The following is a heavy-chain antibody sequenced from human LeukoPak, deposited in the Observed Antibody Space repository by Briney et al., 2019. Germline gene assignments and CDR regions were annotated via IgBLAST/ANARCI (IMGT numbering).Heavy chain of an antibody. CDR1: GGTFSSYA. D-gene: IGHD2-15*01. CDR3: ARVGYCSGGSCYGAFDI. CDR2: IIPIFGTA. Sequence: SVKVSCKASGGTFSSYAISWVRQAPGQGLEWRGGIIPIFGTANYAQKFQGRVTITADKSTSTAYMELSSLRSEDTAVYYCARVGYCSGGSCYGAFDIWGQGTMVTVSS. V-gene: IGHV1-69*06. J-gene: IGHJ3*02.